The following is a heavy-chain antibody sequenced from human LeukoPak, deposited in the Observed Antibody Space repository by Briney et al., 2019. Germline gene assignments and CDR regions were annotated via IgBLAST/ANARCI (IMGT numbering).Heavy chain of an antibody. CDR1: GFPPSSYA. V-gene: IGHV3-23*01. D-gene: IGHD2-2*01. Sequence: PGGSLRLSCAASGFPPSSYAMSSVRQAPGKGLEWVSGISGGGGGTFYADSVKGRFTISRDNSKNTLYLQMNSLRAEDTSVYYGVNLYSSNYWGERTLVTVSS. J-gene: IGHJ4*02. CDR2: ISGGGGGT. CDR3: VNLYSSNY.